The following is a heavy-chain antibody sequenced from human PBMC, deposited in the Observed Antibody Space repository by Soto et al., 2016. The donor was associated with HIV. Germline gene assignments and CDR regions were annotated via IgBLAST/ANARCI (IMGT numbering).Heavy chain of an antibody. D-gene: IGHD6-13*01. CDR1: GFTFSSYS. V-gene: IGHV3-33*08. CDR2: IWFDGSNT. Sequence: VQLLESGGGVVPPGKSLRLSCAASGFTFSSYSLHWVRQAPGKGLEWVAVIWFDGSNTYYRDSVKGRFIISRDNSKNTLYLQMNSLTIEDSAIYYCARALENGYHPGWFDPWGQGNPGHRLL. J-gene: IGHJ5*02. CDR3: ARALENGYHPGWFDP.